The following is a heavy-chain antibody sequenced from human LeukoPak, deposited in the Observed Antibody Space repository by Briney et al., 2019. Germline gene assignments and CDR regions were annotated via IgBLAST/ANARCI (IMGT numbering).Heavy chain of an antibody. CDR3: ARGGSLSGPAYNRFGP. CDR1: GGTFSSYA. V-gene: IGHV1-69*05. J-gene: IGHJ5*01. CDR2: IIPIFGTA. D-gene: IGHD3-10*01. Sequence: SVKVSCKASGGTFSSYAISWVRQAPGQGLEWMGGIIPIFGTANYAKKFQGRVTITTDESTGTTYMEQSSLRSEDTAVVYCARGGSLSGPAYNRFGPRGQGNLGNVSP.